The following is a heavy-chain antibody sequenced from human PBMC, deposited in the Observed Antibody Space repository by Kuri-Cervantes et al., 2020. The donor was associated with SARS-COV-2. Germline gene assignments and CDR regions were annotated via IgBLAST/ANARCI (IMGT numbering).Heavy chain of an antibody. Sequence: GGSLRLSCAASGFTFSSYWMSWVRQAPGKGLEWVANIKEDGSEKYYVDSVKGRFTISRDNAKNSLYLQMNSLRAEDTAVYYCARGRWGGATDYWGQGTLVTVSS. CDR2: IKEDGSEK. D-gene: IGHD1-26*01. J-gene: IGHJ4*02. V-gene: IGHV3-7*01. CDR1: GFTFSSYW. CDR3: ARGRWGGATDY.